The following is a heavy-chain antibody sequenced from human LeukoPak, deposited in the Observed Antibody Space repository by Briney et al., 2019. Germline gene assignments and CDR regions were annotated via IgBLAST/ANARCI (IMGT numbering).Heavy chain of an antibody. Sequence: GGSLRLSRAASGSTFSSYAMSWVRQAPGKGLEWVSAISGSGGSTYYADSVKGRFTISRDNSKNTLYLQMNSLRAEDTAVYYCAKDKLGYCSGGSCPLPSFDYWGQGTLVTVSS. J-gene: IGHJ4*02. CDR3: AKDKLGYCSGGSCPLPSFDY. CDR2: ISGSGGST. V-gene: IGHV3-23*01. D-gene: IGHD2-15*01. CDR1: GSTFSSYA.